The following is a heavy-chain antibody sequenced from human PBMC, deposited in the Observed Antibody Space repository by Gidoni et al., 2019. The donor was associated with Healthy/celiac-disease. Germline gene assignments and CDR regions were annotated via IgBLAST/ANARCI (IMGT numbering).Heavy chain of an antibody. D-gene: IGHD4-4*01. CDR2: ISGSGGST. CDR1: GFPFSSYA. J-gene: IGHJ2*01. CDR3: AKRLQYPDDWYFDL. Sequence: EVQLLESGGGLVQPGGSLSLSCAASGFPFSSYAMSWVRQAPGKGLEWVSAISGSGGSTYYADSVKGRFTISRDNSKNTLYLQMNSLRAEDTAVYYCAKRLQYPDDWYFDLWGRGTLVTVSS. V-gene: IGHV3-23*01.